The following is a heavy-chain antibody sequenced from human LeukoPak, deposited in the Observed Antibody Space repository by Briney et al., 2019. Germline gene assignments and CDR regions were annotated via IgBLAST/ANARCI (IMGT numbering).Heavy chain of an antibody. D-gene: IGHD5-18*01. CDR3: ARFLGYSYGYHHPYLDY. CDR1: GYTFTSYD. J-gene: IGHJ4*02. CDR2: MNPNSGNT. Sequence: GASVKVSCKASGYTFTSYDINWVRQATGQGLEWMGWMNPNSGNTGYAQKFQGRVTMTRNTSIGTAYMELSSLRSEDTAVYYCARFLGYSYGYHHPYLDYWGQGTLVTVSS. V-gene: IGHV1-8*01.